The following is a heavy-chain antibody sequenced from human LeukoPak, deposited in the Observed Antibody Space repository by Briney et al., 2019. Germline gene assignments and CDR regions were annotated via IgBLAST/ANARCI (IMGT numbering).Heavy chain of an antibody. CDR1: GYTFTGYY. V-gene: IGHV1-2*06. CDR3: ASLEYQLYGMDV. D-gene: IGHD2-2*01. Sequence: PWASVKVSRKASGYTFTGYYMHWVRQAPGQGLEWMGRINPNSGGTSYAQKFQGRVTMTRDTSISTAYMELSRLRSDDTAVYYCASLEYQLYGMDVWGQGTTVTVSS. CDR2: INPNSGGT. J-gene: IGHJ6*02.